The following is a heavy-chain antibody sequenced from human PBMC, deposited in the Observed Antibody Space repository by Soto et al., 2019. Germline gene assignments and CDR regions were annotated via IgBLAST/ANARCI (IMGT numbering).Heavy chain of an antibody. D-gene: IGHD6-19*01. V-gene: IGHV4-31*03. Sequence: PSETLSLTCTVSGGSISSGGYYWSWIRQHPGKGLEWIGYIYYSGSTYYNPSLKGRVTISVDTSKSQFSLKLSSVTATDTAVYYCARDFTDSSGPTLGMGVWGQGTTVTVSS. J-gene: IGHJ6*02. CDR2: IYYSGST. CDR1: GGSISSGGYY. CDR3: ARDFTDSSGPTLGMGV.